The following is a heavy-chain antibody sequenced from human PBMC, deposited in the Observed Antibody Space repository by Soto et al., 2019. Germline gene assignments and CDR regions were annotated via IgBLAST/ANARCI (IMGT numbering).Heavy chain of an antibody. V-gene: IGHV4-59*01. D-gene: IGHD3-22*01. CDR2: IYYSGST. CDR1: GGSISSYY. Sequence: PSETLSLTCTVSGGSISSYYWSWIRQPPGKGLEWIGYIYYSGSTNHNPSLKSRVTVSVDTSKNQFSLKLSSVTAADTAVYYCARARSGHYYDSSGYYLYYFDYWGQGTLVTVSS. J-gene: IGHJ4*02. CDR3: ARARSGHYYDSSGYYLYYFDY.